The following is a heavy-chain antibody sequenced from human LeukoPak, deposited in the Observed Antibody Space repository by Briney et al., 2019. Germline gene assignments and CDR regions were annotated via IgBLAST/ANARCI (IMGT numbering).Heavy chain of an antibody. Sequence: GGSLRLSCAASGFTFDDYVMHWDSQAPGKGLVWVSRINSVGSSTSYADSVKGRFTISRDNAKNTLYLQMNSLRAEDTAVYYCARMEFDCSSTSCYGDYWGQGTLVTVSS. CDR2: INSVGSST. J-gene: IGHJ4*02. CDR1: GFTFDDYV. CDR3: ARMEFDCSSTSCYGDY. D-gene: IGHD2-2*01. V-gene: IGHV3-74*01.